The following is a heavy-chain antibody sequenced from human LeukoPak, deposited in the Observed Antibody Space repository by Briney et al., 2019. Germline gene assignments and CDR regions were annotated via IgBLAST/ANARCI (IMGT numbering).Heavy chain of an antibody. J-gene: IGHJ6*02. CDR2: MNPNSGNT. V-gene: IGHV1-8*01. D-gene: IGHD6-19*01. CDR1: GYTFTIYD. Sequence: GASVTVSFTASGYTFTIYDINWVRQAPGQGKEWMGWMNPNSGNTGYAQKFQGRVTMTRNTSISTAYMELSSLRSEDTAVYYCAGRYSSGWYPYYYYYYGMDVWGQGTTVTVSS. CDR3: AGRYSSGWYPYYYYYYGMDV.